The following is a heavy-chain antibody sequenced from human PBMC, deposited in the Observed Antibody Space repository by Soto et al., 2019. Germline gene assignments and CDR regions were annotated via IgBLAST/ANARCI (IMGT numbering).Heavy chain of an antibody. V-gene: IGHV5-51*01. Sequence: GESLKISCKGSGYSFTSYWIGWVRQMPGKGLEWMGIIYPGDSDTRYSPSFQGQVTISADKSISTAYLQWSSLKASDTTMYYCARQHCSGGSCTLFDYWGQGTLVTVSS. D-gene: IGHD2-15*01. CDR3: ARQHCSGGSCTLFDY. J-gene: IGHJ4*02. CDR2: IYPGDSDT. CDR1: GYSFTSYW.